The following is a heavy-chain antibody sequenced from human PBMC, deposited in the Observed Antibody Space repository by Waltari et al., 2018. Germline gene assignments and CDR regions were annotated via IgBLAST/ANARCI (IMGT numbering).Heavy chain of an antibody. V-gene: IGHV4-61*02. CDR3: ARVDIAVAGTYYFDN. CDR2: VSARGKT. CDR1: GDSINTDLPY. D-gene: IGHD6-19*01. Sequence: QVHLQESGPGLVKPSQTLSLPCTVSGDSINTDLPYWLWIRQPAGKGRGWLGRVSARGKTNYNPSLKGRVSMSVVTSKNQFSLQVISVSAADTAVYYCARVDIAVAGTYYFDNWGQGTLVTVSS. J-gene: IGHJ4*02.